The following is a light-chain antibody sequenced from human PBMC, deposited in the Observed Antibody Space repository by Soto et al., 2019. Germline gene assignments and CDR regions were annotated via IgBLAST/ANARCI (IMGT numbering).Light chain of an antibody. CDR3: QQYKSYPWT. CDR2: DAS. Sequence: DIQLTQSPSTLSASVGDTVTISCRASESLIGWLAWYQQRPGSAPKLLIYDASSLEGGVPSRFTGDGSGTEFSLTIASLQPDDFGTYYWQQYKSYPWTFGQGTKV. J-gene: IGKJ1*01. CDR1: ESLIGW. V-gene: IGKV1-5*01.